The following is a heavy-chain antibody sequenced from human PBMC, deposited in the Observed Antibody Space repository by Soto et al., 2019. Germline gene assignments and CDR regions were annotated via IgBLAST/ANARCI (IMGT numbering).Heavy chain of an antibody. CDR2: IKQDGIEE. D-gene: IGHD6-19*01. Sequence: VRQAPVKALEWVANIKQDGIEELYVDSVKGRFTISRDKAKNSRVLRXXSLRAEDMAMYYCSGSSGLRNDYWVQGTLVTVSS. V-gene: IGHV3-7*01. J-gene: IGHJ4*02. CDR3: SGSSGLRNDY.